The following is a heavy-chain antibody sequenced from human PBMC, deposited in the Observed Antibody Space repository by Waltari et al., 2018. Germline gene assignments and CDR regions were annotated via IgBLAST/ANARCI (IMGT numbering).Heavy chain of an antibody. D-gene: IGHD1-26*01. CDR3: ARRAYSGSHFDY. J-gene: IGHJ4*02. Sequence: QLQLQESGPGLVKPSETLSLTCTVSGGSISSSSYYWGWIRQPPGKGLEWIGSIYYSGSTYYNPSLKSRVTISVDTSKNQFSLKLSSVTAADTAVYYCARRAYSGSHFDYWGQGTLVTDSS. CDR2: IYYSGST. V-gene: IGHV4-39*01. CDR1: GGSISSSSYY.